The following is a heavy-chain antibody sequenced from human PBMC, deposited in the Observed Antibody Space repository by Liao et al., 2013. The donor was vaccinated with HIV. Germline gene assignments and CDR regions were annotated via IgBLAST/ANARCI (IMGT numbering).Heavy chain of an antibody. D-gene: IGHD4-17*01. CDR3: ARVVPATVTHPGYFDF. CDR2: IYFTGTT. CDR1: GVSVDFFY. V-gene: IGHV4-59*02. J-gene: IGHJ2*01. Sequence: QVQLQESGPGLVRPSETLSLTCTVSGVSVDFFYWSWIRQSPEKGLEFIGYIYFTGTTEYNPSLKSRVTISLERSKNQFSLSLASVRPSDTAVYFCARVVPATVTHPGYFDFWGRGTVVAVSS.